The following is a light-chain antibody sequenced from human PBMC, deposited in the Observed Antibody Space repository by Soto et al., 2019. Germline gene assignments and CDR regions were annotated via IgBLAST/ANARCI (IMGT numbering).Light chain of an antibody. Sequence: QSVLTQPPSASGTPGQRVTISCSGGASNIGRNTVNWYQDLPGTAPKLLISSDNKRPSGVPDRFSGAKSGTSASLAISGLPSEDEADYYCAVWDDSLNGPVFGGGTKLTVL. CDR2: SDN. CDR3: AVWDDSLNGPV. J-gene: IGLJ3*02. CDR1: ASNIGRNT. V-gene: IGLV1-44*01.